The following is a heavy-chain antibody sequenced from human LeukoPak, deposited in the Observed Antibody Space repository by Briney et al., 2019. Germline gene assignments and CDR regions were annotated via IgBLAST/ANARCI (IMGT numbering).Heavy chain of an antibody. D-gene: IGHD2-21*02. J-gene: IGHJ3*02. V-gene: IGHV3-33*01. CDR3: ARAYCGGDCYSGAHDAFDI. CDR2: IWYDGSNK. Sequence: RSGGSLRLSCAASGFTFSSYGMHWVRQAPGKGLEWVAVIWYDGSNKYYADSVKGRFTISRDNSKNTLYLQMNSLRAEDTAVYYCARAYCGGDCYSGAHDAFDIWGQGTMVTVSS. CDR1: GFTFSSYG.